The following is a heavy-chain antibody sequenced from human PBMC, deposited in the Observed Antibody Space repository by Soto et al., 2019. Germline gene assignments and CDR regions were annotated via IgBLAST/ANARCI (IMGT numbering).Heavy chain of an antibody. V-gene: IGHV2-5*02. D-gene: IGHD2-21*01. CDR3: APSKTCVADFDC. CDR1: GFSLSTNGVG. CDR2: IYWDDDK. Sequence: QITLKESGPTLVKPTQTLTLTCTFSGFSLSTNGVGVGWIRQPPGKALEWLALIYWDDDKHYSPALKNRLTVTKDTPKTQVVLTMTNMDPVDTATYYCAPSKTCVADFDCWRQGTLVTVSS. J-gene: IGHJ4*02.